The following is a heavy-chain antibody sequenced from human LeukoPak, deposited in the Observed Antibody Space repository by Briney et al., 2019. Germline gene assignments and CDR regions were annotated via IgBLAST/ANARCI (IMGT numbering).Heavy chain of an antibody. Sequence: GGSLRLSCAASGFTFSSYWMSWVRQAPGKGLEWVANIKQDGGEKYYVDSVKGRFTISRDNAKNSLYLQMNSLRAEDTAVYYCAREKYNWNDDLNYFDYWGQGTLVTVSS. V-gene: IGHV3-7*01. CDR1: GFTFSSYW. CDR2: IKQDGGEK. J-gene: IGHJ4*02. CDR3: AREKYNWNDDLNYFDY. D-gene: IGHD1-1*01.